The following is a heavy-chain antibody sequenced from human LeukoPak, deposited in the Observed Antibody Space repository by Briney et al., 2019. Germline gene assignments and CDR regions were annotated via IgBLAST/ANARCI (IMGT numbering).Heavy chain of an antibody. CDR2: INPNSGGT. D-gene: IGHD5-18*01. CDR3: ARVVKLWNYYYYGMDV. J-gene: IGHJ6*02. Sequence: ASVKVSCKASGYTFTGYYMHWVRQAPGQGLEWMGWINPNSGGTNYAQKFQGRVTMTTDTSTSTAYMELRSLRSDDTAVYYCARVVKLWNYYYYGMDVWGQGTTVTVSS. V-gene: IGHV1-2*02. CDR1: GYTFTGYY.